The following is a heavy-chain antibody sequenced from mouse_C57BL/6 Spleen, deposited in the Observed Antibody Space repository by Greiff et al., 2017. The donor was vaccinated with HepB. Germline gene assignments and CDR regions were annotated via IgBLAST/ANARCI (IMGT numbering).Heavy chain of an antibody. CDR2: IDPSDSYT. CDR1: GYTFTSYW. Sequence: VQLQQPGAELVKPGASVKLSCKASGYTFTSYWMQWVKQRPGQGLEWIGEIDPSDSYTNYNQKFKGKATLTVDTSSSTAYMQLSSLTSEDSAVYYGARRTGTRYFDVWGTGTTVTVSS. CDR3: ARRTGTRYFDV. J-gene: IGHJ1*03. V-gene: IGHV1-50*01. D-gene: IGHD4-1*01.